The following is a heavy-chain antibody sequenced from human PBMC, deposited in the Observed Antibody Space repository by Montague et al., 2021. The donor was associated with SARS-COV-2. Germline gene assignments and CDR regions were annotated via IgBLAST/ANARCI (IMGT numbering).Heavy chain of an antibody. CDR2: TYYRSKWYN. D-gene: IGHD1-1*01. V-gene: IGHV6-1*01. J-gene: IGHJ6*02. Sequence: CAISGDSVSSNSATWNWVRQSPSRGLEWLGRTYYRSKWYNDYAVSVRGRVTINPDTSKNQFSLQLNSVTPEDTAIYYCTSGREGKYNGMDVWGQGTTVTVSS. CDR3: TSGREGKYNGMDV. CDR1: GDSVSSNSAT.